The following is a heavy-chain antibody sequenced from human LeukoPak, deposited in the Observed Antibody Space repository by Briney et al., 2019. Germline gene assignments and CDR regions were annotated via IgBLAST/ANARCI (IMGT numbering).Heavy chain of an antibody. D-gene: IGHD6-19*01. CDR2: IWYDGSNK. J-gene: IGHJ4*02. Sequence: GGSLRLSCAASGFTFSSYGMHWVRQAPGKGLEWVAVIWYDGSNKYYADSVKGRFTISRDNSKNTLYLQMNSLRAEDTAVYYCARDLAGGWYAFDYWGQGTLVTVSS. CDR1: GFTFSSYG. V-gene: IGHV3-33*01. CDR3: ARDLAGGWYAFDY.